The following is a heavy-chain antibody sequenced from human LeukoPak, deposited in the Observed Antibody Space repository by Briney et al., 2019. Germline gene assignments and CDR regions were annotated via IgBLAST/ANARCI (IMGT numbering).Heavy chain of an antibody. CDR2: ISAVNNNT. Sequence: PGGSLRLSCAASGFTFCNYAMSWVRQAPGKGLEWVSAISAVNNNTYYADSVKGRFTISRDNSKNTLYLQMNSLSAEDTAIYYCAKDQITMLVFDYWGQGTLVTVSS. V-gene: IGHV3-23*01. D-gene: IGHD3-16*01. CDR1: GFTFCNYA. J-gene: IGHJ4*02. CDR3: AKDQITMLVFDY.